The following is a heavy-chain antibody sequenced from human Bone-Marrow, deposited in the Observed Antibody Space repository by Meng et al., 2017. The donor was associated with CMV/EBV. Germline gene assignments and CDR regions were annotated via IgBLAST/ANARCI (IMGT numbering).Heavy chain of an antibody. CDR2: MNPNSGNT. Sequence: ASVKVSCKASGHTFTSYGISWVRQAPGQGLEWMGWMNPNSGNTGYAQKLQGRVTMTTDTSTNTAYMELRSLRSDDTAVYYCARVTLIDYDGGQFDYWGQGTLVTVSS. D-gene: IGHD3-3*01. CDR1: GHTFTSYG. CDR3: ARVTLIDYDGGQFDY. V-gene: IGHV1-18*01. J-gene: IGHJ4*02.